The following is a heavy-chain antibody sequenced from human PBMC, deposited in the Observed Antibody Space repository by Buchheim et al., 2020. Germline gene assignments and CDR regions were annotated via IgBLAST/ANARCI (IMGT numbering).Heavy chain of an antibody. D-gene: IGHD1-14*01. Sequence: QVQLQESGPGLVKPSQTLSLTCTVSGGSISSDSYYWSWIRQPAGKGLEWIGRIYTSGSTNYNPSLKSRVTISVDTSKNHFSLKLSSVTAADTAVYYCAREGYKAIDYGGQGTL. CDR2: IYTSGST. CDR1: GGSISSDSYY. CDR3: AREGYKAIDY. J-gene: IGHJ4*02. V-gene: IGHV4-61*02.